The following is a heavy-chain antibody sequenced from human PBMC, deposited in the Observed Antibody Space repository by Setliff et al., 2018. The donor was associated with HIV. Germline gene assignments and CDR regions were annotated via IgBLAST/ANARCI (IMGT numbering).Heavy chain of an antibody. Sequence: ASVKVSCKASGYTFTGYFIHWVRQAPGQGLEWMGRIIPNSAGTNYAQKFQGRVTMTRDTSIGTAYMELSRLRSDDTAVYYCATKVYCTNGVCLDAFDIRGQGTMVTVSS. CDR3: ATKVYCTNGVCLDAFDI. CDR2: IIPNSAGT. D-gene: IGHD2-8*01. CDR1: GYTFTGYF. V-gene: IGHV1-2*06. J-gene: IGHJ3*02.